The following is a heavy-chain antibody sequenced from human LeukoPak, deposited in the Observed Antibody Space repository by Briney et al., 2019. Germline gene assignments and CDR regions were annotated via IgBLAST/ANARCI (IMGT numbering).Heavy chain of an antibody. Sequence: GGSLRLSCAASGFIFHNYDMHWVRQVEGERLEWVSAIGTLADTFYPDSVKGRFTISRENASSSIYLQMNSLRAGDTGTYCCVRGCTFCYWKTSFESWGKGTLVTVSS. V-gene: IGHV3-13*01. CDR3: VRGCTFCYWKTSFES. CDR1: GFIFHNYD. CDR2: IGTLADT. D-gene: IGHD1-1*01. J-gene: IGHJ5*01.